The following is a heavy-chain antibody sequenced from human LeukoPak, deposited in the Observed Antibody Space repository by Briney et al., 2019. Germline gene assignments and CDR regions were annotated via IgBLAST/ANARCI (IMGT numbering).Heavy chain of an antibody. V-gene: IGHV3-21*01. J-gene: IGHJ4*02. CDR2: ISSSSSYI. CDR3: ARGPLGAPGVDFDY. Sequence: PGGSLRLSCAASGFTFSSYSMNWVRQAPGKGLEWVSSISSSSSYIYYADSVKGRFTISRDNAKNSLYPQMNSLRAEDTAVYYCARGPLGAPGVDFDYWGQGTLVTVSS. D-gene: IGHD1-26*01. CDR1: GFTFSSYS.